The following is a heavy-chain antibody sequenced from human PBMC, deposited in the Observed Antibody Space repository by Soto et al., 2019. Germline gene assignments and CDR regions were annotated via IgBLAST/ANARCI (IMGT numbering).Heavy chain of an antibody. V-gene: IGHV1-18*01. CDR3: ARDFTKSSSWPYYFDY. Sequence: QVQLVQSGAEVKKPGASVKVSCKASGYTFTTYGISWVRHAPGQGLEWMGWISAYSGSTKFAQKLQGRVTMTTDTSTTTAYMELRSLTSDDTAVYYCARDFTKSSSWPYYFDYWGQGTLVTVSS. CDR2: ISAYSGST. CDR1: GYTFTTYG. D-gene: IGHD6-13*01. J-gene: IGHJ4*02.